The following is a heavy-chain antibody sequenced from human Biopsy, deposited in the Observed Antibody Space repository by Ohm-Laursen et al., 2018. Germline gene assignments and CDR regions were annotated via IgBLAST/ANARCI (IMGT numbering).Heavy chain of an antibody. CDR2: INGSGGST. J-gene: IGHJ6*02. D-gene: IGHD3-3*02. CDR1: GFTFSSHA. V-gene: IGHV3-23*01. Sequence: LSLTCAASGFTFSSHAMSWVRQAPGKGLECVSVINGSGGSTYYADPVKGRFTISRDNAKNSLYLQMNSLRAEDTAVYYCTRLAYYYYYGMDVWGQGTTVTVSS. CDR3: TRLAYYYYYGMDV.